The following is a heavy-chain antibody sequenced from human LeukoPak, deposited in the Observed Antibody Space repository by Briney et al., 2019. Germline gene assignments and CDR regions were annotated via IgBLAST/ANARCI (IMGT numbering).Heavy chain of an antibody. D-gene: IGHD4-11*01. J-gene: IGHJ3*02. CDR1: GFTFSSYG. Sequence: GGSLRLSCAASGFTFSSYGMHWVRQAPGKGLEWVAVIRYDGSNKYYADSVKGRFTISRDNSKNTLYLQMNSLRAEDTAVYYCARDLQEGYAFDIWGQGTMVTVSS. CDR2: IRYDGSNK. V-gene: IGHV3-33*01. CDR3: ARDLQEGYAFDI.